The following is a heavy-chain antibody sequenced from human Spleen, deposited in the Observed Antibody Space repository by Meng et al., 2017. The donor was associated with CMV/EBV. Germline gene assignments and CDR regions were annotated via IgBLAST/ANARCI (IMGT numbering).Heavy chain of an antibody. CDR2: IYWDDDK. J-gene: IGHJ4*02. V-gene: IGHV2-5*02. CDR3: AHTLYYYDSSGYYHY. CDR1: GFSLSTSGVG. Sequence: QINLKESGPTLVKPTQTRTLTCTFSGFSLSTSGVGVGWIRQPPGKALEWLALIYWDDDKRYSPSLKSRLTITKDTSKNQVVLTMTNMDPVDTATYYCAHTLYYYDSSGYYHYWGQGTLVTVSS. D-gene: IGHD3-22*01.